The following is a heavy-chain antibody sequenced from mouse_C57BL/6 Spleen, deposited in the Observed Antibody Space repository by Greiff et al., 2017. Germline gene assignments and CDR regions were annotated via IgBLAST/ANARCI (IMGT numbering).Heavy chain of an antibody. D-gene: IGHD2-5*01. CDR3: ARREYSNHWGYFDY. Sequence: QVQLKQSGAELMKPGASVKLSCKATGYTFTGYWIEWVKQRPGHGLEWIGEILPGSGSTNYNEKFKGKATFTADTSSNTAYMQLSSLTTEDSAIYDCARREYSNHWGYFDYWGQGTTLTVSS. V-gene: IGHV1-9*01. J-gene: IGHJ2*01. CDR1: GYTFTGYW. CDR2: ILPGSGST.